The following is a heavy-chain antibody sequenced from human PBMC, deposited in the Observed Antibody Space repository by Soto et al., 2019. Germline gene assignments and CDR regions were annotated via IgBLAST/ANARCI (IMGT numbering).Heavy chain of an antibody. J-gene: IGHJ5*02. D-gene: IGHD3-3*01. CDR2: MNANSGNT. CDR3: ARVEEMPTILREVIGWSECWFDP. CDR1: GYTFTSYD. Sequence: QVQLVQSGAEVKKPGASVKVSCKASGYTFTSYDINWVRQATGQGLEWMGWMNANSGNTGYAQKFQGRVTMTRNTSISTAYMELSSLRSEDTAVYYCARVEEMPTILREVIGWSECWFDPWGQGTLVTVSS. V-gene: IGHV1-8*01.